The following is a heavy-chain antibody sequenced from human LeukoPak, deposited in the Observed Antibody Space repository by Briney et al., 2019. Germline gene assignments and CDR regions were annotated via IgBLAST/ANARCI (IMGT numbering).Heavy chain of an antibody. CDR2: VYYSGST. D-gene: IGHD4-23*01. CDR3: ARGIYYGGNSPTTFDY. V-gene: IGHV4-59*01. CDR1: GGSISSDY. J-gene: IGHJ4*02. Sequence: SETLSLTCTVSGGSISSDYWSWIRQPPGKGLEWIGYVYYSGSTNYNPSLKSRVTISVDTSKNQFSLKLSSVTAADTAVYYCARGIYYGGNSPTTFDYWGQGTLVTVSS.